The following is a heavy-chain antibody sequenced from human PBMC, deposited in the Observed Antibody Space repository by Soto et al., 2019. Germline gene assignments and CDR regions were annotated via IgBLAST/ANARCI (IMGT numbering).Heavy chain of an antibody. V-gene: IGHV3-30*03. Sequence: QVQLVESGGGVVQPGRSLRLSCAASGFTFSSYGMHWVRQAPGKGLEWVAVISYDGSNKYYADSGKGRFTISRDNSKNPLYLEMNSVRAEDTAVYYCARSGSGSSNYYGMDVWGQGTTVTVSS. J-gene: IGHJ6*02. D-gene: IGHD1-26*01. CDR3: ARSGSGSSNYYGMDV. CDR1: GFTFSSYG. CDR2: ISYDGSNK.